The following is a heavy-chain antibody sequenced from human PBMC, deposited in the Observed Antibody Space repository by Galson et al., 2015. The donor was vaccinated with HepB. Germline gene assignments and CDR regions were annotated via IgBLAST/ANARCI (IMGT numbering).Heavy chain of an antibody. CDR1: GFIFSNYW. J-gene: IGHJ4*02. D-gene: IGHD2-15*01. CDR3: ARDPTFPLESAVSTDT. CDR2: IKQDGSQQ. V-gene: IGHV3-7*01. Sequence: SLRLSCAASGFIFSNYWMTWVRQAPGMGLEWVANIKQDGSQQYYADAVKGRFTISRDNSKNSLYLQMSSLRVEDTAIYYCARDPTFPLESAVSTDTRGQGTQVTVSS.